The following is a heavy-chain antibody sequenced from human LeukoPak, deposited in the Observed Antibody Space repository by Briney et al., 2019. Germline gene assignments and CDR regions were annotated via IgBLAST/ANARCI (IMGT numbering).Heavy chain of an antibody. CDR2: IYYSGST. V-gene: IGHV4-59*01. D-gene: IGHD3-22*01. Sequence: SETLSLTCTVSGGSISSYYWSWIRQPPGKGLEWIGYIYYSGSTNYNPSLKSRVTISVDTSKNLFSLKLSSVTAADTAVYYCARYGIVVALADAFDIWGQGTMVTVSS. J-gene: IGHJ3*02. CDR1: GGSISSYY. CDR3: ARYGIVVALADAFDI.